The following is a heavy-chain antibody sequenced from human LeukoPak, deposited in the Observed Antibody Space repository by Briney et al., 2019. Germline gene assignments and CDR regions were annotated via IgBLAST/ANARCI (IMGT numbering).Heavy chain of an antibody. J-gene: IGHJ5*02. CDR2: IYYSGST. V-gene: IGHV4-59*01. CDR1: GGSISSYY. Sequence: PSETLSLTCTVSGGSISSYYWSWIRQPPGKGLEWIGYIYYSGSTNYNPSLKSRVTISVDTSKNQFSLKLSSVTAADTAVYYCARGDYYCSGGSCYSFDPWGQGTLVTVSS. D-gene: IGHD2-15*01. CDR3: ARGDYYCSGGSCYSFDP.